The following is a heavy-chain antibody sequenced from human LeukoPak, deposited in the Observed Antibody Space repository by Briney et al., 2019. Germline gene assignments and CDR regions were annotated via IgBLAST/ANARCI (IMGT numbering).Heavy chain of an antibody. Sequence: GGSLGLSCAASGFTFSGNWMHWVRQAPGQGLVWVSRINSDGSTTIYADSVKGRFTISRDNAKKMLYLQMNSLRAEDTAVYYCVTKVTTMGDNWGQGTLVTVSS. CDR3: VTKVTTMGDN. CDR1: GFTFSGNW. V-gene: IGHV3-74*01. D-gene: IGHD4-23*01. CDR2: INSDGSTT. J-gene: IGHJ4*02.